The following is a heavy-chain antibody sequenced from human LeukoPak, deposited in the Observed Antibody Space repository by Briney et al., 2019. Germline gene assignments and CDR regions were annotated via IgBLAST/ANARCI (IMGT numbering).Heavy chain of an antibody. D-gene: IGHD1-26*01. CDR3: AKKLLGMGARSDAFDV. J-gene: IGHJ3*01. V-gene: IGHV3-23*01. CDR2: MNHGGDKT. CDR1: GFTARSHA. Sequence: GGSLRLSCAASGFTARSHAMSWVRQAPGKGPEWVSVMNHGGDKTYYADSVKGRFTISRDTSENTLYLYMNSLRVDDTAVYYCAKKLLGMGARSDAFDVWGQGTMVTVSS.